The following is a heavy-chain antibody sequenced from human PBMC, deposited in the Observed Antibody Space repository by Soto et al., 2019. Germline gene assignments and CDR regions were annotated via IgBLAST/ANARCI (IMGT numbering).Heavy chain of an antibody. V-gene: IGHV4-59*01. CDR1: GGSISNYY. Sequence: SETLSLTCTVSGGSISNYYWSWIRQPPGKGLEWIGCIFYSGSTNYSPSLRSRVTISVDTSKNQISLELNSVTAADTAVYYCARDGKVSGSATHWFAPWAQGTLVTVSS. J-gene: IGHJ5*02. CDR2: IFYSGST. CDR3: ARDGKVSGSATHWFAP. D-gene: IGHD1-26*01.